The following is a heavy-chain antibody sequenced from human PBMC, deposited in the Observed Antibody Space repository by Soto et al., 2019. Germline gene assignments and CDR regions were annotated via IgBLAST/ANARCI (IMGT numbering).Heavy chain of an antibody. J-gene: IGHJ4*02. Sequence: ASVKVSCKASGGTFSSYTISWVRQAPGQGLEWMGRIIPILGIANYAQKFQGRVTITADKSTSTAYMELSSLRSEDTAVYYCARDPHARGNYGPYYFDYWGQGTLVTVSS. CDR1: GGTFSSYT. CDR3: ARDPHARGNYGPYYFDY. CDR2: IIPILGIA. D-gene: IGHD1-7*01. V-gene: IGHV1-69*04.